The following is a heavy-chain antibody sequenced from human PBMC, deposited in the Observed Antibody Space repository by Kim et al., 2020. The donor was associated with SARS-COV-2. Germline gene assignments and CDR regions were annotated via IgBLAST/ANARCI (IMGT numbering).Heavy chain of an antibody. CDR2: INHSGST. Sequence: SETLSLTCAVYGGSFSGYYWSWIRQPPGKGLEWIGEINHSGSTNYNPSLKSRVTISVDTSKNQFSLKLSSVTAADTAVYYCARGRTYYDILTGYYGVYG. CDR3: ARGRTYYDILTGYYGVYG. D-gene: IGHD3-9*01. V-gene: IGHV4-34*01. CDR1: GGSFSGYY. J-gene: IGHJ6*01.